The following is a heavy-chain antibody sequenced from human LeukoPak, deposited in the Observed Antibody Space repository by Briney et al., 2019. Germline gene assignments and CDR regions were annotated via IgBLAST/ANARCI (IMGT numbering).Heavy chain of an antibody. D-gene: IGHD1-26*01. CDR3: ARVLLDE. CDR2: ISYDGSNK. V-gene: IGHV3-30-3*01. Sequence: SLRLSCAASGFTFSSYAMHWVRQAPGKGLEWVAVISYDGSNKYYADSVKGRFTISRDNSKNTLYLQMNSLRAEDTAVYYCARVLLDEWGQGTLVTVSS. CDR1: GFTFSSYA. J-gene: IGHJ4*02.